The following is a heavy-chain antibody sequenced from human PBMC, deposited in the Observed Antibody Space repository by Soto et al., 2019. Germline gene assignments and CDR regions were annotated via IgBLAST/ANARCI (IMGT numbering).Heavy chain of an antibody. J-gene: IGHJ6*02. D-gene: IGHD2-2*01. CDR2: FIPIFGTA. CDR1: GGTFSSYA. Sequence: QVPLVQSGAEVKKPGSSVKVSCKASGGTFSSYAISWVRQAPGQGLEWMGGFIPIFGTANYAQKLQGRVTITADESTSTAYIELRCLRSEATAVYYCARNSAREVESCSITSCYYYYDYGMDVWGQGTTVAVSS. V-gene: IGHV1-69*01. CDR3: ARNSAREVESCSITSCYYYYDYGMDV.